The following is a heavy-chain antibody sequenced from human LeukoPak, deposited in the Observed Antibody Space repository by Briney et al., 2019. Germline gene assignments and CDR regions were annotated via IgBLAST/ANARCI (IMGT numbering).Heavy chain of an antibody. Sequence: SVKVSCKASGGTFSSYAISRVRQAPGQGLEWMGGIIPIFGTANYAQKFQGRVTITADESTSTAYMELSSLRSEDTAVYYCAMYGDYVMGYYYYYMDVWGKGTTVTVSS. V-gene: IGHV1-69*01. D-gene: IGHD4-17*01. CDR1: GGTFSSYA. CDR2: IIPIFGTA. CDR3: AMYGDYVMGYYYYYMDV. J-gene: IGHJ6*03.